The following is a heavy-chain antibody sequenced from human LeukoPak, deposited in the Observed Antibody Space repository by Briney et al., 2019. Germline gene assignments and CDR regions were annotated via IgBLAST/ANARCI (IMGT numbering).Heavy chain of an antibody. J-gene: IGHJ4*02. V-gene: IGHV3-7*03. CDR2: IKQDGSEK. CDR1: GFPLSNYA. D-gene: IGHD3-9*01. Sequence: GGSLRLSCVASGFPLSNYAMSWVRQVPGKGLEWVANIKQDGSEKYYVDSVKGRFTISRDNAKNSLYLQMNSLRAEDTAVYYCATRGDILTGYPYYFDYWGQGTLVTVSS. CDR3: ATRGDILTGYPYYFDY.